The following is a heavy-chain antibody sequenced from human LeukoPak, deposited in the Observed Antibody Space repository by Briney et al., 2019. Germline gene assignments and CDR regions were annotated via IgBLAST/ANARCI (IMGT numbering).Heavy chain of an antibody. CDR1: GYTFTGYY. CDR2: INPNSGGT. Sequence: ASVKVSCKASGYTFTGYYIHWVRQDPGQGLEWMGWINPNSGGTNYAQKFQGRVTMTRDTSISTAYMELSRLRSDDTAVYYCARGDIVATVADYWGQGTLVTVSS. V-gene: IGHV1-2*02. J-gene: IGHJ4*02. CDR3: ARGDIVATVADY. D-gene: IGHD5-12*01.